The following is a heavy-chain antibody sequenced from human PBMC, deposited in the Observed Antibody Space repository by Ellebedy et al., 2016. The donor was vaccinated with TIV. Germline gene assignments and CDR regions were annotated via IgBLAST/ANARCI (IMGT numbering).Heavy chain of an antibody. CDR3: ARGRQYSDSSGSYLDY. D-gene: IGHD3-22*01. CDR1: GGSITSGGYY. J-gene: IGHJ4*02. CDR2: IYYSGNT. V-gene: IGHV4-31*03. Sequence: SETLSLTXNVSGGSITSGGYYWSWIRQPQGKGLEWIGYIYYSGNTYYNPSLKSRLTISVDTSKNQFSLKLSSVTAADTALYYCARGRQYSDSSGSYLDYWGQGTRVTVSS.